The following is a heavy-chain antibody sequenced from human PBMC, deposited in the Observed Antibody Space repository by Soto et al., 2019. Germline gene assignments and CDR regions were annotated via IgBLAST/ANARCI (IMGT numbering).Heavy chain of an antibody. D-gene: IGHD2-2*01. CDR3: AKIPLIVVLPTPMRDY. V-gene: IGHV3-23*01. CDR1: GFTFSNSA. Sequence: PGGSLRLSCAASGFTFSNSAMSWVRQAPGKGLEWVSSISISGGSTYYADSVKGRFTISRDNSKNTLYLQMNSLRAEDTALYFCAKIPLIVVLPTPMRDYWGQGTLVT. CDR2: ISISGGST. J-gene: IGHJ4*02.